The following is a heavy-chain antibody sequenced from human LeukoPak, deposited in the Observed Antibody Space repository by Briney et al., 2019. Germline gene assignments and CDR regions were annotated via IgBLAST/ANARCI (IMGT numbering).Heavy chain of an antibody. J-gene: IGHJ4*02. Sequence: GGSLRLSCAASGFTFSSYSMNWVRQAPGKGLEWVSSISSSSSYIYYADSVKGRFTISRDNAKNSLYLQMNSLRAEDTGVYYCARGGMVTIFGVADYWGQGTLVTVSS. CDR1: GFTFSSYS. CDR2: ISSSSSYI. V-gene: IGHV3-21*01. CDR3: ARGGMVTIFGVADY. D-gene: IGHD3-3*01.